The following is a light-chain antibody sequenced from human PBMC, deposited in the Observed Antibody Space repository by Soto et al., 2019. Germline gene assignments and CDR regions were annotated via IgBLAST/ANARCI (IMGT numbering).Light chain of an antibody. CDR3: QQRSNWPPFT. CDR1: QSVSNY. CDR2: DAS. J-gene: IGKJ3*01. V-gene: IGKV3-11*01. Sequence: EIVLTQSPATLSLSPGERATLSCRASQSVSNYLAWYQQKPGQAPRLLIYDASNRATGIPARFSGSGSGTDFTLTISSLEPEDFAIYYCQQRSNWPPFTFGPGTKVDIK.